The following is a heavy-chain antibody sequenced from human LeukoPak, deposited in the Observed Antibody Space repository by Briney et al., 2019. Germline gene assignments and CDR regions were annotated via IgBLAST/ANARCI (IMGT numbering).Heavy chain of an antibody. D-gene: IGHD3-9*01. J-gene: IGHJ6*02. Sequence: SEALSLTCTVSGDSFTSSHYWWDWVRLPPGKGLEWIGGIQYTGRTFSNPSLKSRVTISVDTSKNQFSLKLSSVTAADTAVYYCARGGFDILTGYYVDVWGQGTTVTVSS. CDR3: ARGGFDILTGYYVDV. CDR2: IQYTGRT. CDR1: GDSFTSSHYW. V-gene: IGHV4-39*07.